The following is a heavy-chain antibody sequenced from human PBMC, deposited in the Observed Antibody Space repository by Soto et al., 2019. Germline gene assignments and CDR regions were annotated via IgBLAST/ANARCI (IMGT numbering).Heavy chain of an antibody. V-gene: IGHV3-15*01. CDR1: GFTFSNAW. J-gene: IGHJ6*02. CDR2: IKSKTDGGTT. Sequence: EVQLVESGGGLVKPGGSLRLSCAASGFTFSNAWMSWVRQAPGKGLEWVGRIKSKTDGGTTDYAAPGKGRFTISRDDSKNTLYLQMNSLKTEDTAVYYCTTGFELDRSSWYYYYYGMDVWGQGTTVTVSS. D-gene: IGHD6-13*01. CDR3: TTGFELDRSSWYYYYYGMDV.